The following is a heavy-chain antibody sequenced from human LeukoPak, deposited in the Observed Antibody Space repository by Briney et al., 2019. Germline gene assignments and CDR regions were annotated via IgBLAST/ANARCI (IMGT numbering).Heavy chain of an antibody. Sequence: ASVKVSCKASGYTFTSYYMHWVRQAPGQGLEWMGIINPSGGSTSYAQKFQGRVTMTRDTSTSTVYMELSSLRSEDTAVYYCARGGITGTTMRGAFDIWGQGTMVTVST. D-gene: IGHD1-20*01. V-gene: IGHV1-46*01. CDR2: INPSGGST. CDR3: ARGGITGTTMRGAFDI. J-gene: IGHJ3*02. CDR1: GYTFTSYY.